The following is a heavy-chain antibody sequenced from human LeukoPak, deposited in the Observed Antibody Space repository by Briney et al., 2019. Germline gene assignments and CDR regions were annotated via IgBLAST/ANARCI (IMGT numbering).Heavy chain of an antibody. CDR3: ARDINVRGGAYYYYGMDV. J-gene: IGHJ6*02. V-gene: IGHV3-21*01. D-gene: IGHD3-10*02. Sequence: PGGSLRLSCAASGFTFSSYSMNWVRQAPGKGLEWVSSISSSISYIYYADSVKGRFTISRDNAENSLYLQMNSLRAEDTAVYYCARDINVRGGAYYYYGMDVWGQGTTVTVSS. CDR2: ISSSISYI. CDR1: GFTFSSYS.